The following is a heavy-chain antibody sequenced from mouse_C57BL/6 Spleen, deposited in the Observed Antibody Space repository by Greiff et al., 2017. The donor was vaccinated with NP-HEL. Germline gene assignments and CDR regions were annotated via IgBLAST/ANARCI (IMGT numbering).Heavy chain of an antibody. Sequence: VQLQQSGAELVRPGASVKLSCKASGYTFTDYYINWVKQRPGQGLEWIARIYPGSGNTYYNEKFKGKATLTAEKSSSTAYMQLSSLTSEDSAVYFCARPYYCGSSYDYAMDYWGQGTSVTVSS. CDR3: ARPYYCGSSYDYAMDY. V-gene: IGHV1-76*01. J-gene: IGHJ4*01. CDR1: GYTFTDYY. CDR2: IYPGSGNT. D-gene: IGHD1-1*01.